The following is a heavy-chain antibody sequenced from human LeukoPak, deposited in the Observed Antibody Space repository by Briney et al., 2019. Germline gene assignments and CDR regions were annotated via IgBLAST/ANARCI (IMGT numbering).Heavy chain of an antibody. V-gene: IGHV4-59*01. Sequence: PSETLSLTCTVSGGSISSYYWSWIRQPPGKGLEWIGYIYYSGSTNYNPSLKSRVTISVDTSKNQFSLKLSSVTAADTTVYYCARARRGGLWSRGGDAFDIWGQGTMVTVSS. D-gene: IGHD3-10*01. CDR2: IYYSGST. J-gene: IGHJ3*02. CDR3: ARARRGGLWSRGGDAFDI. CDR1: GGSISSYY.